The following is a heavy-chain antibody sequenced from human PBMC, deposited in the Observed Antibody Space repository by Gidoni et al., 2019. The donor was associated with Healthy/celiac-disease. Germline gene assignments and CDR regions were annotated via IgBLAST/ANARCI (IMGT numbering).Heavy chain of an antibody. CDR2: IYYSGST. J-gene: IGHJ4*02. CDR3: ARHGCSGGSCYSGSYYFDY. Sequence: QLQLQESGPGLVKPSETLSLTCTVPGGSISSSSYYWGWLRQPPGKGLEWIGSIYYSGSTYYNPSLKSRVTISVDTSKNQFSLKLSSVTAADTAVYYCARHGCSGGSCYSGSYYFDYWGQGTLVTVSS. D-gene: IGHD2-15*01. CDR1: GGSISSSSYY. V-gene: IGHV4-39*01.